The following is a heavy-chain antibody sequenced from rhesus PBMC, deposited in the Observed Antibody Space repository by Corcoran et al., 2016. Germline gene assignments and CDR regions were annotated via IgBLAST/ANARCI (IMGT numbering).Heavy chain of an antibody. Sequence: QVQLQESGPGLLKPSETLSPTCTVSGGSLSSTFWSWLRQSPVKGLEWIGYIHGDSGGTSYNPSLESRVTISRDTSKNQFSLRLNSVTAADTAVYYCARYLTWTLDYWGQGVMVTVTS. CDR1: GGSLSSTF. J-gene: IGHJ4*01. CDR3: ARYLTWTLDY. CDR2: IHGDSGGT. D-gene: IGHD1-38*01. V-gene: IGHV4-147*01.